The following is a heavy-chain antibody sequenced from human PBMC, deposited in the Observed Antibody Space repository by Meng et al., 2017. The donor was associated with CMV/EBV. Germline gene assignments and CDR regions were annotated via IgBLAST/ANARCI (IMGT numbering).Heavy chain of an antibody. CDR2: IYYSGST. J-gene: IGHJ6*02. CDR1: GGSISSYY. V-gene: IGHV4-59*01. D-gene: IGHD6-13*01. CDR3: ARGAGYSSSWYPYYYGMDV. Sequence: SETLSLTCPVSGGSISSYYWSWIRQPPGKGLEWIGYIYYSGSTNYNPSLKSRVTISVDTSKNQFSLRLSSVTAADTDVYYCARGAGYSSSWYPYYYGMDVWGQGTTVTVSS.